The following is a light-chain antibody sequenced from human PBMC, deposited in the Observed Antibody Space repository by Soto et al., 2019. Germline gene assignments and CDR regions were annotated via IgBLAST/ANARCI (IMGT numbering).Light chain of an antibody. V-gene: IGLV2-8*01. CDR3: CSYVGSNNYV. J-gene: IGLJ1*01. CDR2: EVT. CDR1: SSDVGGYNY. Sequence: QSVLTQPPSASGSPGQSVAISCTGTSSDVGGYNYVSWYQQYPGKAPKLIMYEVTKRPSGVPDRFSGSKSGNTVSLTVSGLQAEDEADYYCCSYVGSNNYVFGTGTKVTVL.